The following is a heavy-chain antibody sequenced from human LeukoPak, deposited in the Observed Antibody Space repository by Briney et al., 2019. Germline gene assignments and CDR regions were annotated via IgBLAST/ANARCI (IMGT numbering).Heavy chain of an antibody. D-gene: IGHD2-2*01. CDR3: ARVVKKGVGLLWVDYFDY. J-gene: IGHJ4*02. Sequence: SETLSLTCAVYGGSFSGYYWSWIRQPPGKGLEWIGEINHSGSTNYNPSLKSRVTISVDTSKNQFSLKLSSVTAADTAVYYCARVVKKGVGLLWVDYFDYWGQGTLVTVSS. CDR2: INHSGST. CDR1: GGSFSGYY. V-gene: IGHV4-34*01.